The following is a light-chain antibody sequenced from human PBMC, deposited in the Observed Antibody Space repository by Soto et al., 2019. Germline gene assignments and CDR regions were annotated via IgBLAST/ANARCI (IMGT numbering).Light chain of an antibody. J-gene: IGLJ1*01. CDR1: SSDVGGYNC. Sequence: QSALTQPACVSGSPGQSITISCTGTSSDVGGYNCVSWYQQHPGKAPKLMIYDVSNRPSGVSNRFSGSKSGNTASLTISGLQAEDEADYYCSSYTSSSALLYVFRTGTKVSVL. CDR2: DVS. V-gene: IGLV2-14*01. CDR3: SSYTSSSALLYV.